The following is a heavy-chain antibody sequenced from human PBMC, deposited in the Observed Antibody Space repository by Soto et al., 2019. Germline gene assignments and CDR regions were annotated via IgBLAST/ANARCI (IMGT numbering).Heavy chain of an antibody. CDR2: VYYSGST. CDR1: GGSISSYY. V-gene: IGHV4-59*01. J-gene: IGHJ5*02. Sequence: SETLSLTCTVSGGSISSYYWSWIRQPPGKGLEWIGYVYYSGSTNYNPSLKSRVTISVDTSKNQFSLKLSSVTAADTAVYYCARRSSIAARGHNWFDPWGQGTLVTVSS. D-gene: IGHD6-6*01. CDR3: ARRSSIAARGHNWFDP.